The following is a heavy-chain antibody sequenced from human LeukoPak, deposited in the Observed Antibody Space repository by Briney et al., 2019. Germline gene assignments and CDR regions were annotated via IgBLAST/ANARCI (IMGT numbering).Heavy chain of an antibody. CDR3: ARGRGYYDSSGQIDY. D-gene: IGHD3-22*01. CDR1: GGSISSGDYY. Sequence: SQTLSLTCTVSGGSISSGDYYWSWIRQHPGKGLKWIGYIYYSGSTYYNPSLKSRVTISVDTSKNQFSLKLSSVTAADTAVYYCARGRGYYDSSGQIDYWGQGTLVTVSS. CDR2: IYYSGST. V-gene: IGHV4-31*03. J-gene: IGHJ4*02.